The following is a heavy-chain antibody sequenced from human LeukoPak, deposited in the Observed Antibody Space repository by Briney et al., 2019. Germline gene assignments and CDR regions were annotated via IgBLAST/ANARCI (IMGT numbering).Heavy chain of an antibody. CDR3: ARYPYDFWSGYYLPFDY. CDR1: GFTFSDYY. D-gene: IGHD3-3*01. J-gene: IGHJ4*02. CDR2: ISSSGSTI. Sequence: GGSLRLSCAASGFTFSDYYMSWIRQAPGKGLEWVSCISSSGSTIYYADSVKGRFTISRDNAKNSLYLQMNSLRAEDTAVYYCARYPYDFWSGYYLPFDYWGQGTLVTVSS. V-gene: IGHV3-11*01.